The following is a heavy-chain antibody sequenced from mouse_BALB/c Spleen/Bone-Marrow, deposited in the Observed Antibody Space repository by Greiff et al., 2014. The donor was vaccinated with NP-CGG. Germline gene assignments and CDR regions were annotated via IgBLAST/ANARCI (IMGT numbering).Heavy chain of an antibody. Sequence: EVMLVESGGGLVQPGGSLKLSCAASGFTFSSYGMSWVRQTPDKRLVLVATINSNGGSTYYPDSVKGRFTISRDNAKNTLYLQMSSLKSEDTAMYYCARDSNDYWGQGTTLTVSS. CDR2: INSNGGST. CDR1: GFTFSSYG. J-gene: IGHJ2*01. CDR3: ARDSNDY. V-gene: IGHV5-6-3*01.